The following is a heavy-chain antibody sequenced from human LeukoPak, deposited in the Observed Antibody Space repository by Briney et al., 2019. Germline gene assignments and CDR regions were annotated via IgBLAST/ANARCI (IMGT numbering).Heavy chain of an antibody. J-gene: IGHJ4*02. V-gene: IGHV5-51*01. CDR3: ARQDLSIPPDY. CDR1: GYTFTSYW. CDR2: IYPGDSDT. D-gene: IGHD5/OR15-5a*01. Sequence: GESLKISCKVSGYTFTSYWIGWVRQMPGKGLEWMGIIYPGDSDTRYSPSFQGQVTLSADKSISTAYLQWSSLKASDTAMYYCARQDLSIPPDYWGQGTLVTVSS.